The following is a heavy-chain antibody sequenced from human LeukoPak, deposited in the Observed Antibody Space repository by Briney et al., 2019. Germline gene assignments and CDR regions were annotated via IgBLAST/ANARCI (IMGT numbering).Heavy chain of an antibody. D-gene: IGHD2-15*01. V-gene: IGHV3-23*01. J-gene: IGHJ4*02. CDR1: GFTFSSYG. CDR3: AKQRTGSCYSCFDY. CDR2: LSSSGGST. Sequence: GGSLRLSCAASGFTFSSYGMHWVRQAPGKGLEWVSALSSSGGSTYYADSVKGRFTISREISKNTLYLQMDSLRDEDTAVYYCAKQRTGSCYSCFDYWGQGTLVTVSS.